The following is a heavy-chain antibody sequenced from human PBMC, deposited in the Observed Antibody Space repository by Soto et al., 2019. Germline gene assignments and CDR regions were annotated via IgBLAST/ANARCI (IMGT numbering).Heavy chain of an antibody. J-gene: IGHJ5*02. CDR1: GDSISSGGYY. CDR3: ARFLQLGGCDL. Sequence: PSETLSLTCTVSGDSISSGGYYWSWIRQHPGKGLEWIGYIFYSGSTYYNPSLKSRVTISVDTSKNQFSLNLSSVTAADTAVYFCARFLQLGGCDLWGQGSLVTVS. V-gene: IGHV4-31*03. D-gene: IGHD3-16*01. CDR2: IFYSGST.